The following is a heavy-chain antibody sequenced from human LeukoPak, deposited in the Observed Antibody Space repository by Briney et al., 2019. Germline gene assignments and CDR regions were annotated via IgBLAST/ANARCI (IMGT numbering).Heavy chain of an antibody. Sequence: PGGSLRLSCAASGFTFRNYAMNWVRQAPGKGLEWVLGISVSGGSTYYADSVKGRFTISRDNSKNTLYLQMNSLRAEDTAVYCCAKDTGSSGYYYISDGFDIWGQGTMVTVSS. D-gene: IGHD3-22*01. CDR2: ISVSGGST. CDR1: GFTFRNYA. J-gene: IGHJ3*02. V-gene: IGHV3-23*01. CDR3: AKDTGSSGYYYISDGFDI.